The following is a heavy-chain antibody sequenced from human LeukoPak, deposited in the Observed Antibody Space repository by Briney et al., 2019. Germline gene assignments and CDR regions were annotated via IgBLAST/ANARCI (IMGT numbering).Heavy chain of an antibody. Sequence: PAGGSLRLSCAASGFTLSSYAMSWVRQAPGKGLEWVSAISGSGGSTYYADSVKGRFTISRDNSKNTLYLQMNSLRAEDTAVYYCAKDGTVEYFDYWGQGTLVTVSS. D-gene: IGHD4-23*01. J-gene: IGHJ4*02. V-gene: IGHV3-23*01. CDR3: AKDGTVEYFDY. CDR2: ISGSGGST. CDR1: GFTLSSYA.